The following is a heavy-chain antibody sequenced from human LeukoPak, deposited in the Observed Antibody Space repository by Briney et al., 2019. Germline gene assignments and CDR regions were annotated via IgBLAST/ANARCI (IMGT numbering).Heavy chain of an antibody. V-gene: IGHV3-48*01. CDR3: ARPVVGATTFGY. Sequence: GGSLRLSCAASGLTFSSNSMNWVRQAPGKGLEWVSYISTSSTTIYYADTVKGRFTISRDNAKNSLYLQMNSLRAEDTAVYYCARPVVGATTFGYWGQGTLVTVSS. J-gene: IGHJ4*02. CDR1: GLTFSSNS. CDR2: ISTSSTTI. D-gene: IGHD1-26*01.